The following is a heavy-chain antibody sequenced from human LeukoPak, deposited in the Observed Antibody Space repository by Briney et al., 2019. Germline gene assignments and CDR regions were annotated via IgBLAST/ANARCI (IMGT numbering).Heavy chain of an antibody. CDR3: ARETGFY. D-gene: IGHD1-14*01. Sequence: GGSLRLSCAASGFTFSNYGMHWVRQAPGRGLEWVAVIWYDGSNKCYADSVKGRFTISRDNSKNTLYLQMNTLRAEDTAVYYCARETGFYWGQGTLVTVSS. J-gene: IGHJ4*02. CDR2: IWYDGSNK. CDR1: GFTFSNYG. V-gene: IGHV3-33*01.